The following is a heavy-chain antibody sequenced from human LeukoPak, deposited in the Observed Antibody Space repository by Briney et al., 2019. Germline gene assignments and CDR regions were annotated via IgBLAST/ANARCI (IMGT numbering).Heavy chain of an antibody. CDR2: ISWNSGSI. D-gene: IGHD3-10*01. Sequence: GGSLRLSCAASGFTFDDYAMHWVRRAPGKGLEWVSGISWNSGSIGYADSVKGRFTISRDNAKNSLYLQMNSLRAEDTALYYCAKDAYYGSGSFGYWGQGTLVTVSS. CDR1: GFTFDDYA. J-gene: IGHJ4*02. V-gene: IGHV3-9*01. CDR3: AKDAYYGSGSFGY.